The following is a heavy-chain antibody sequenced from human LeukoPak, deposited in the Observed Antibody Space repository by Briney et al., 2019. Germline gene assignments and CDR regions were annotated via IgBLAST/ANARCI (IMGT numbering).Heavy chain of an antibody. D-gene: IGHD3-10*01. CDR3: ARDQALLWFGELFDY. CDR2: ISYDGSNK. Sequence: GRSLRLSCAASGFTLSSYAMHWVRQAPGKGLEWVAVISYDGSNKYYADSVKGRFTISRDNSKNTLYLQMNSLRAEDTAVYYCARDQALLWFGELFDYWGQGTLVTVSS. CDR1: GFTLSSYA. V-gene: IGHV3-30-3*01. J-gene: IGHJ4*02.